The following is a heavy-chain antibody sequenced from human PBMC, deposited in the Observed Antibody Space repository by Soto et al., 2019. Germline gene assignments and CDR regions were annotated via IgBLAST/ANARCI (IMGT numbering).Heavy chain of an antibody. V-gene: IGHV1-46*01. CDR1: GYRFTSYH. CDR3: ARSHDSSGYSFFDY. Sequence: QVQLVQSGAEVKKPGASVKLSCKASGYRFTSYHMHWVRQAPGQGLERMGIINPSGGSSKYAQKFLDRVTMTRDTSTSTVYMDLSSLKSEDTAVYYCARSHDSSGYSFFDYWGQGTLVTVSS. J-gene: IGHJ4*02. D-gene: IGHD3-22*01. CDR2: INPSGGSS.